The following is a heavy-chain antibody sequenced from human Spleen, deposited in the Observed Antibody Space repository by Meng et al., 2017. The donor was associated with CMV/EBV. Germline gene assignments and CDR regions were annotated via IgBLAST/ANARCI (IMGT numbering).Heavy chain of an antibody. J-gene: IGHJ4*02. CDR1: GGTFSYYA. CDR2: IIPIVGKV. V-gene: IGHV1-69*10. Sequence: SVKVSCKASGGTFSYYAINWVRQAPGQGLEWMGGIIPIVGKVNYAEKFQGRVTIIADKSTTTAYMELSSLRSEDTAVYYCARAQIQGYSSAAFDYWGQGTLVTVSS. CDR3: ARAQIQGYSSAAFDY. D-gene: IGHD6-19*01.